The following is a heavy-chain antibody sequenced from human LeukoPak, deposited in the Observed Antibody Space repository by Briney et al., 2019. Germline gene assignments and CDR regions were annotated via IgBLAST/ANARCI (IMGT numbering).Heavy chain of an antibody. Sequence: GGSLRLSCAASGFTFSSYWMSWVRQAPGKGLEWVANIKQDGSEKYHVDSVKGRFTISRDNAKNSLYLQMNSLRAEDTAVYYCARAPKYCSGGSCYLSYWGQGTLVTVSS. D-gene: IGHD2-15*01. V-gene: IGHV3-7*01. J-gene: IGHJ4*02. CDR1: GFTFSSYW. CDR3: ARAPKYCSGGSCYLSY. CDR2: IKQDGSEK.